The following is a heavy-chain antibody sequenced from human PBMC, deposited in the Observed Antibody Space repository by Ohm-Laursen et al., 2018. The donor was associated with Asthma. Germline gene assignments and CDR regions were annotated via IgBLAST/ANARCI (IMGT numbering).Heavy chain of an antibody. CDR1: GFTFSSYA. CDR2: ISGSGGST. V-gene: IGHV3-23*01. Sequence: GSLRLSCTASGFTFSSYAMSWVRQAPGKGLEWVSAISGSGGSTYYADSVKGRFTISRDNSKNTLYLQMNSLRGEDTAVYYCAKNYYGSGSYYRGTFDYWGQGTLVTVSS. J-gene: IGHJ4*02. CDR3: AKNYYGSGSYYRGTFDY. D-gene: IGHD3-10*01.